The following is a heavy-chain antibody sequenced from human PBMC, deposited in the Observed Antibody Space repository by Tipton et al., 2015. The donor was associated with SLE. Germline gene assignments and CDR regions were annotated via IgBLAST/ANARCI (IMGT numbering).Heavy chain of an antibody. J-gene: IGHJ4*02. CDR1: GGSFSGYY. CDR2: INHSGST. D-gene: IGHD6-13*01. V-gene: IGHV4-34*01. Sequence: GLVKPSETLSLTCAVYGGSFSGYYWSWIRQPPGKGLEWIGEINHSGSTNYNPSLKSRVTISVDTSKNQFSLKLSSVTAADTAVYYCARGFTSGYSSSWYYFDYWGQGTLVTVSS. CDR3: ARGFTSGYSSSWYYFDY.